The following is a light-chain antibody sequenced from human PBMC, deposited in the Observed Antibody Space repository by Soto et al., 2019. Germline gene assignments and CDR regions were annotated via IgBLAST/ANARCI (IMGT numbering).Light chain of an antibody. Sequence: QSALTQPASVSGSPRQSITISCSGSRSDIGSYNNVAWYQQHPGKAPRVMIFGVTKRPSGISDRFFGSKSGSTASLTISGLQAEDEADYFCFSYAGSSIWVFGGGTKLTVL. V-gene: IGLV2-23*02. CDR1: RSDIGSYNN. CDR2: GVT. CDR3: FSYAGSSIWV. J-gene: IGLJ3*02.